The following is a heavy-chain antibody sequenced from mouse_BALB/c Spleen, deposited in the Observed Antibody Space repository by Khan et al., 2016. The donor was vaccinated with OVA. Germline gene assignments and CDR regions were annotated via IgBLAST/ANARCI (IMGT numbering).Heavy chain of an antibody. V-gene: IGHV9-3-1*01. J-gene: IGHJ4*01. CDR1: GYTFTNNG. Sequence: QVQLQQPGPELKKPGETVKISCKASGYTFTNNGMNWVKQNPGKGLKWMGWINTYTGEPTYVDDFKGRFAFSLETSATTAYLQINNLKNEDTATYFCARVGYAGTMDYWGQGTSVTVSS. D-gene: IGHD2-14*01. CDR2: INTYTGEP. CDR3: ARVGYAGTMDY.